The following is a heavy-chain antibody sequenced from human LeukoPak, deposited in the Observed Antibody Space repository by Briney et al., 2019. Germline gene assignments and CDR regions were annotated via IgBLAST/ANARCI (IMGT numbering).Heavy chain of an antibody. V-gene: IGHV3-74*01. CDR2: IRTDGSTT. J-gene: IGHJ4*02. CDR3: IRGQTSGIPAD. D-gene: IGHD6-13*01. CDR1: GFTFSDYW. Sequence: GGSLRLSCAVSGFTFSDYWMHWVRHPPGKGLVWVSRIRTDGSTTDYADFVKGRFTISRDNAQNTLYLQMNGLRVDDTAVYYCIRGQTSGIPADWGQGTLVTVSS.